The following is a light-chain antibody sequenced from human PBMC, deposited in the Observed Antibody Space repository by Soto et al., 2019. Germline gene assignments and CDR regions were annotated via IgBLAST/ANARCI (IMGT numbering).Light chain of an antibody. V-gene: IGLV2-14*01. Sequence: QSALTQPASVSGSPGQSITISCTGTSSDVGGYNYVSWYQQHPGKAPKLMIYEVSTRPSGVSNRFSGSKSGNTASLTISGLQAEDEADYYCSSYASGSTVVFGGGTKLTVL. CDR3: SSYASGSTVV. CDR2: EVS. CDR1: SSDVGGYNY. J-gene: IGLJ2*01.